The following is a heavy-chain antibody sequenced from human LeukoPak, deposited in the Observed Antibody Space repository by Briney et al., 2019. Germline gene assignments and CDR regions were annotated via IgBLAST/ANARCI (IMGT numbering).Heavy chain of an antibody. CDR3: ARGEGPNRLIVLMVYAENWFDP. CDR2: IYHSGST. D-gene: IGHD2-8*01. Sequence: SETLSLTCTVSGGSISSYYWGWIRQPPGKGLEWIGIIYHSGSTYYNPSLKSRVTISVDTSKNQFSLKLNSVTAADTAVYYCARGEGPNRLIVLMVYAENWFDPWGQGTLVTVSS. V-gene: IGHV4-38-2*02. CDR1: GGSISSYY. J-gene: IGHJ5*02.